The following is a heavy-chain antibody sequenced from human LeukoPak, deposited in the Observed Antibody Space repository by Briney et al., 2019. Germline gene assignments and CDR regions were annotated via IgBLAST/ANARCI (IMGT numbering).Heavy chain of an antibody. CDR3: ARAHVGAGLAFDV. J-gene: IGHJ3*01. Sequence: QPGGSLRLSCAASGFTFSNYDMHWVRQPTGKGLEWVAAIAIGGDTYYPASVKGRFTISRENAKNSFYLQMNSLRAGDTVVYYCARAHVGAGLAFDVWGQGTMVTVSS. D-gene: IGHD1-26*01. V-gene: IGHV3-13*01. CDR2: IAIGGDT. CDR1: GFTFSNYD.